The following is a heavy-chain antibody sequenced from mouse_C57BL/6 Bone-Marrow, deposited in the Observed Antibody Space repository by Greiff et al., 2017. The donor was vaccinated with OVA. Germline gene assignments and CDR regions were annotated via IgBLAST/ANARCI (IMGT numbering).Heavy chain of an antibody. CDR3: AREDGNFDY. J-gene: IGHJ2*01. Sequence: EVKLMESGPVLVKPGASVKMSCKASGYTFTDYYMNWVKQSHGKSLEWIGVINPYNGGTSYNQKFKGKATLTVDKSSSTAYMELNSLTSEDSAVYYCAREDGNFDYWGQGTTLTVSS. D-gene: IGHD2-3*01. CDR2: INPYNGGT. CDR1: GYTFTDYY. V-gene: IGHV1-19*01.